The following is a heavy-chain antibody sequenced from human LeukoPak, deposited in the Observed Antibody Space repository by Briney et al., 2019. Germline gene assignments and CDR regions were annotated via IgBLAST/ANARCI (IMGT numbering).Heavy chain of an antibody. CDR3: ARVKADDAFDI. CDR2: IYSGGAT. J-gene: IGHJ3*02. V-gene: IGHV3-53*01. Sequence: GSLRLSCAASGFIVSSNYMSWVRQAPGKGPEWVSVIYSGGATYYADSVKGRFSISRDNSKNTLYLQMNSLRVEDTAVYYCARVKADDAFDIWGQGTMVTVSS. CDR1: GFIVSSNY.